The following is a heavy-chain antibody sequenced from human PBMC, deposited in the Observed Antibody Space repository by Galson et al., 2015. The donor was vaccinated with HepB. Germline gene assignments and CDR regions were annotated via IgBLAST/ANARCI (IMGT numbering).Heavy chain of an antibody. V-gene: IGHV3-21*01. CDR1: GFTFSSYS. D-gene: IGHD3-22*01. J-gene: IGHJ4*02. CDR3: ARAEDSSGYYRLYDY. CDR2: ISSSSSYI. Sequence: SLRLSCAASGFTFSSYSMNWVRQAPGKGLEWVPSISSSSSYIYYADSVKGRFTISRDNAKNSLYLQVNSLRAEDTAVYYCARAEDSSGYYRLYDYWGQGTLVTVSS.